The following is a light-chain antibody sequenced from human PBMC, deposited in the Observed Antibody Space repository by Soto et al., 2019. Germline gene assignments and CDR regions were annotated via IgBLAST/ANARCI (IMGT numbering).Light chain of an antibody. CDR3: QQYGSSPLT. CDR2: GAS. Sequence: VLTQSPCPLSLSPAERATLSCRASQSVSSSYLAWYQPKPGQATRLLIYGASSRATGITDRFSGSGSGTHFTLTISRLEPEDFAVYYCQQYGSSPLTFGGGTKVEIK. J-gene: IGKJ4*01. CDR1: QSVSSSY. V-gene: IGKV3-20*01.